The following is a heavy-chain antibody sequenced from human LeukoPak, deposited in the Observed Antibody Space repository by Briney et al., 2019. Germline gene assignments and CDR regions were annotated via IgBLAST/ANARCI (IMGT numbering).Heavy chain of an antibody. CDR1: GYTFSDYY. CDR2: INPNSGGT. Sequence: ASVKVSCKASGYTFSDYYMHWVRQAPGQGLEWMGWINPNSGGTNYAEKFQGRVTMTRDTSISTVHMELSRLRSDDTAVYYCARSKVYPNDYWGQGTLVTVSS. V-gene: IGHV1-2*02. J-gene: IGHJ4*02. CDR3: ARSKVYPNDY. D-gene: IGHD1-14*01.